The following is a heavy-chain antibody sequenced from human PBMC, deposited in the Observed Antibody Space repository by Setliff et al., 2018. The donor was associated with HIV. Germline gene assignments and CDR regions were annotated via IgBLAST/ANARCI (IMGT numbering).Heavy chain of an antibody. CDR2: IFYSGTT. Sequence: SETLSLTCSVSGAFTTSSLYSWGWFRQSPGKGLEWIGTIFYSGTTTYNPSLKSRITISVDTSKKEFSLNLSSLTAADTAVFYCARGRYSYGPGWFDSWAQGAVATVSS. J-gene: IGHJ5*01. D-gene: IGHD5-18*01. CDR1: GAFTTSSLYS. V-gene: IGHV4-39*07. CDR3: ARGRYSYGPGWFDS.